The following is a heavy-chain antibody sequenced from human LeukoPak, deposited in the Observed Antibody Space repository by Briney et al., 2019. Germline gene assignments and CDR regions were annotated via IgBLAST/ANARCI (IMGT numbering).Heavy chain of an antibody. CDR2: IRASGGST. CDR1: GFTFTSFA. CDR3: AKFYDSIGYYYFDY. Sequence: GGSLRLSCAASGFTFTSFAMSWVRQAPGKGLEWVSAIRASGGSTYYADSVKGRFTISRDNSKNTLYLQMNSLRAEDTAVYYCAKFYDSIGYYYFDYWGQGTLVTVSS. J-gene: IGHJ4*02. D-gene: IGHD3-22*01. V-gene: IGHV3-23*01.